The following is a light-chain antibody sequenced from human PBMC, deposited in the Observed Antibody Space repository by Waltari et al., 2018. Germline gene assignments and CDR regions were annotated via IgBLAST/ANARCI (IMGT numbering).Light chain of an antibody. Sequence: DIVMTQTPLSLSVSPGQPASISCKSSQSLLHRDGNTYLYWYLKRAGQPPRLLISEVSSRFSGVPDRFSGSGSGTDFTLKISRVEAEDVRLYYCMQAVHLPLTFGGGTKVEIK. J-gene: IGKJ4*01. V-gene: IGKV2-29*03. CDR1: QSLLHRDGNTY. CDR2: EVS. CDR3: MQAVHLPLT.